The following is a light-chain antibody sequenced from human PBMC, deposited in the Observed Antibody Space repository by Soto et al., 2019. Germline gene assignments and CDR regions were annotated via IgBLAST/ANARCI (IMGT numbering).Light chain of an antibody. CDR3: SSYTTSNTWV. J-gene: IGLJ3*02. CDR1: SNDVGAFNY. V-gene: IGLV2-14*03. CDR2: GVS. Sequence: QSVLTQPASVSGSPGPSITISCTGSSNDVGAFNYVSWYRHSPGEAPKVLIRGVSIRPSGVSIRFSASKSANTASLTISGLQAEDEALYYCSSYTTSNTWVFGGGTKVTVL.